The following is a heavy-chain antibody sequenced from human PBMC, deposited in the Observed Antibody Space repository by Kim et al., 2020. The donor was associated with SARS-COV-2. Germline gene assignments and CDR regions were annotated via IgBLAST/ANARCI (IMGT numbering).Heavy chain of an antibody. CDR2: IIPIFGTA. V-gene: IGHV1-69*13. Sequence: SVKVSCKASGGTFSSYAISWVRQAPGQGLEWMGGIIPIFGTANYAQKFQGRVTITADESTSTAYMELSSLRSEDTAVYYCARVAEVVTPGSARGYYYYMDVWGKGTTVTVSS. CDR1: GGTFSSYA. D-gene: IGHD2-21*02. CDR3: ARVAEVVTPGSARGYYYYMDV. J-gene: IGHJ6*03.